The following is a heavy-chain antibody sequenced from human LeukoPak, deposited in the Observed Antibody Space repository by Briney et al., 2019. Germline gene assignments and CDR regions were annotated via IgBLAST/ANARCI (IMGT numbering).Heavy chain of an antibody. V-gene: IGHV4-34*01. Sequence: SETLSLTCAVYGGSFSGYYWSWIRQPPGKGLEWIGEINHSGSTNYNPSLTSRVTISVHTSKNQFSLKLSSVTAADTAVYYCASFPGFDYYGMDVWGQGTTVTVSS. J-gene: IGHJ6*02. CDR2: INHSGST. CDR1: GGSFSGYY. D-gene: IGHD3-10*01. CDR3: ASFPGFDYYGMDV.